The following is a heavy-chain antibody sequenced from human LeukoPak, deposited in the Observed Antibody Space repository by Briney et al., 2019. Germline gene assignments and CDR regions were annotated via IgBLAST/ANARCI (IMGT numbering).Heavy chain of an antibody. CDR3: ARVVRGGAFDI. CDR2: IYYSGST. Sequence: SETLSLTCTVSGGSISSYYWSWIRQPPGKGLEWIGYIYYSGSTNYNPSLKSRVTISVDTSKNQFSLKLSSVTAADTAVYYCARVVRGGAFDIWGQGTMVTVSS. CDR1: GGSISSYY. D-gene: IGHD2/OR15-2a*01. J-gene: IGHJ3*02. V-gene: IGHV4-59*01.